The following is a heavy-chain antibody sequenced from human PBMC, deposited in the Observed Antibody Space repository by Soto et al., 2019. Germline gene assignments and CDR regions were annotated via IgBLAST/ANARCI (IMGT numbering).Heavy chain of an antibody. CDR2: IYYSGST. V-gene: IGHV4-59*01. CDR1: GDSISSNY. J-gene: IGHJ4*02. D-gene: IGHD3-10*01. CDR3: ARLWFGESYFDY. Sequence: SETLSLTCTVSGDSISSNYWSWIRQPPGKGLEWIGYIYYSGSTTYNPSLQSRVTILVDTSKNQFSLKLSSMTAADTAVYYCARLWFGESYFDYWGQGTLVTVSS.